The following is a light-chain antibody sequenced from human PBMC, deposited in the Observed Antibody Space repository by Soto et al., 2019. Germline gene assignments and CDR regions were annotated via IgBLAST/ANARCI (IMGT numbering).Light chain of an antibody. CDR3: QQYNSYPWT. Sequence: IQMTQSPSSLSASVGDRVTITCRTSQPISDYLNWYQQKPGKAPKLLIYDASSLESGVPSRFSGSGSGTEFTLTITSLQPDDFATYYCQQYNSYPWTFGQGTKVDIK. V-gene: IGKV1-13*02. CDR2: DAS. J-gene: IGKJ1*01. CDR1: QPISDY.